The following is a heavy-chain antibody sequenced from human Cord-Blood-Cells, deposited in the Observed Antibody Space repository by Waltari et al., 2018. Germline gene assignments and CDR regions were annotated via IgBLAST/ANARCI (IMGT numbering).Heavy chain of an antibody. CDR3: ASLLRIALGTTPGVDAFDI. D-gene: IGHD2-15*01. CDR2: IKAGNGNT. Sequence: QVQLVQSGAEVKKPGASEKVSCKASGYTFTSYAMHWVRQAPGERLEWMGWIKAGNGNTKYSQKFQGRVTITRDTAASTAYMELSSLRSEDTAVYYCASLLRIALGTTPGVDAFDIWGQGTMVTVSS. CDR1: GYTFTSYA. V-gene: IGHV1-3*01. J-gene: IGHJ3*02.